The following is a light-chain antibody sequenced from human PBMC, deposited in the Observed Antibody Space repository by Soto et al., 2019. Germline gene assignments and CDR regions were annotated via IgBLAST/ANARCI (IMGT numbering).Light chain of an antibody. CDR1: QSVSTY. V-gene: IGKV1-39*01. CDR2: GAS. Sequence: DIQMTQSPSSLSASVSDRVTITCRASQSVSTYLNWYHQKPGKAPKLLIYGASNLESGVPSRFSGSGSGTDFTLTISSLQPEDFATYFCQQSYSTPYTFGQGTKLEIK. J-gene: IGKJ2*01. CDR3: QQSYSTPYT.